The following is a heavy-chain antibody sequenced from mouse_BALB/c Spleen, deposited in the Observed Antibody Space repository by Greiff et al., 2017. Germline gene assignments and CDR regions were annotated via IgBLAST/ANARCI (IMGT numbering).Heavy chain of an antibody. CDR2: ISDGGSYT. CDR3: ASSYGNYEGDAMDY. V-gene: IGHV5-4*02. J-gene: IGHJ4*01. D-gene: IGHD2-10*02. Sequence: EVQRVESGGGLVKPGGSLKLSCAASGFTFSDYYMYWVRQTPEKRLEWVATISDGGSYTYYPDSVKGRFTISRDNAKNNLYLQMSSLKSEDTAMYYCASSYGNYEGDAMDYWGQGTSVTVSS. CDR1: GFTFSDYY.